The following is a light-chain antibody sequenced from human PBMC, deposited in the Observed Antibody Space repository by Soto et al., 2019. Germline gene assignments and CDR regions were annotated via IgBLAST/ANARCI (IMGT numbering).Light chain of an antibody. CDR3: QQYKSYWT. V-gene: IGKV1-5*03. CDR1: QSISSW. Sequence: DIQMTQSPTTLLASVGDRVTLSCRASQSISSWLAWYQQKPGKAPKLLIYRASSLESGVPSRFSGMVSGKECTLTISSLQPDDFATYYCQQYKSYWTFGQGTKWRS. J-gene: IGKJ1*01. CDR2: RAS.